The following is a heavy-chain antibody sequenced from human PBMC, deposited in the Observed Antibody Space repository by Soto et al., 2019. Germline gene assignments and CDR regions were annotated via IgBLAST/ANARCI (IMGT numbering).Heavy chain of an antibody. Sequence: PGESLKISCTGSGYHFTRYWISWVRQMPGKGLEWMGRIDPSDSYTNYSPSFQGHVTISADKSISTAYLQWSSLKASDTAMYYCARPREQDNWFDPWGQGTLVTVSS. J-gene: IGHJ5*02. V-gene: IGHV5-10-1*01. CDR3: ARPREQDNWFDP. D-gene: IGHD1-26*01. CDR1: GYHFTRYW. CDR2: IDPSDSYT.